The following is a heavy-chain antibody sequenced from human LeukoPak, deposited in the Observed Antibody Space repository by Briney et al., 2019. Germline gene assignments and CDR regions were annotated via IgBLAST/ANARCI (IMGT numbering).Heavy chain of an antibody. D-gene: IGHD4-23*01. CDR2: ISGSGGST. CDR1: GFTFSSYA. CDR3: AKLPTPMTTVLTIDY. Sequence: PGGSLRLSCATSGFTFSSYAMTWVRQAPGKGLEWVSAISGSGGSTYYADSVKGRFTISRDNSKNTLYLRMHSLRAEDTAVFYCAKLPTPMTTVLTIDYWGQGALVTVSS. V-gene: IGHV3-23*01. J-gene: IGHJ4*02.